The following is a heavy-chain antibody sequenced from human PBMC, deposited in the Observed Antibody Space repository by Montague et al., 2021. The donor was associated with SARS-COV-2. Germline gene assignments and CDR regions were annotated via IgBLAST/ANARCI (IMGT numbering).Heavy chain of an antibody. CDR2: IYDSGST. V-gene: IGHV4-39*02. CDR1: GGSIGSSNYY. D-gene: IGHD5-12*01. J-gene: IGHJ3*02. CDR3: ARRGRKLLPVATTIGGFDI. Sequence: SETLSLTCTVPGGSIGSSNYYWDWIRQPPGKGLEWIGSIYDSGSTYYNPSLKSRVTISVDTSKNHFSLKLSSVTAADTAVYYCARRGRKLLPVATTIGGFDIWGQGTMVTVSS.